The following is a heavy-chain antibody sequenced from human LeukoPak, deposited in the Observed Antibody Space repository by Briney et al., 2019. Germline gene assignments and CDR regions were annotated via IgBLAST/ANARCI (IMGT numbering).Heavy chain of an antibody. D-gene: IGHD1-26*01. CDR3: TAGADGTYSSAY. V-gene: IGHV3-15*01. J-gene: IGHJ4*02. Sequence: GGSLRLSCSVSGITLSDVWMSWVRQAPGKGLEWVGRSKGKTGGGTTAVAAPGQGRFSISRDDSKNTLSLQMNSLEIEDTAVSSCTAGADGTYSSAYWGQGTLVTVS. CDR1: GITLSDVW. CDR2: SKGKTGGGTT.